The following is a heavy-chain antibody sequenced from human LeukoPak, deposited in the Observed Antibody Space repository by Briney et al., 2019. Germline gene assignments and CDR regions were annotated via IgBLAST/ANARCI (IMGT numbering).Heavy chain of an antibody. Sequence: ASVKVSCKASGYTFTSYYMHWVRQAPGQGLERMGIINPSGGSTSYAQKFQGRVTMTRDMSTSTVYMELSSLRSEDTAVYYCAREYCSGGSCYGSGYWGQGTLVTVSS. CDR1: GYTFTSYY. V-gene: IGHV1-46*01. CDR2: INPSGGST. J-gene: IGHJ4*02. CDR3: AREYCSGGSCYGSGY. D-gene: IGHD2-15*01.